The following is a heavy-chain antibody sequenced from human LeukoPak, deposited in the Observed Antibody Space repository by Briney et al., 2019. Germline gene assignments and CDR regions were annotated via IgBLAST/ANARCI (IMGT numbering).Heavy chain of an antibody. CDR3: ARNTETAIPLPYYFDY. CDR2: INTGNGNT. CDR1: GYTFTTYP. Sequence: ASVTVSCKASGYTFTTYPINWVRQAPGQRLECMGWINTGNGNTKYSQKFQGRVTITRDTSASTAYMDLSSLRSEDTAVYYCARNTETAIPLPYYFDYWGQGTLVTVSS. V-gene: IGHV1-3*04. J-gene: IGHJ4*02. D-gene: IGHD2-21*02.